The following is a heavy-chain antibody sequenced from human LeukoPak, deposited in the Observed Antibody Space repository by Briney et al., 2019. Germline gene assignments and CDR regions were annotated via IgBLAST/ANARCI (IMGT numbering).Heavy chain of an antibody. J-gene: IGHJ4*02. Sequence: SETLSLTCAVYGGSFSGYYWSWIRQPPGKGLEWIGSIYYSGATYYNPSLKSRVTISVDTSKNQFSLKLSSVTAADTAVYYCARPAGSIVGATTVSYYFDYWGQGALVTVSS. CDR3: ARPAGSIVGATTVSYYFDY. CDR2: IYYSGAT. V-gene: IGHV4-34*01. D-gene: IGHD1-26*01. CDR1: GGSFSGYY.